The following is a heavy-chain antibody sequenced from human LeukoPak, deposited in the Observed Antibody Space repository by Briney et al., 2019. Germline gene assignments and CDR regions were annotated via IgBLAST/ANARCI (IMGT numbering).Heavy chain of an antibody. J-gene: IGHJ6*03. CDR2: IIPIFGTA. Sequence: SVKVSCKASGGTFSSYAISWVRQAPGQGLEWMGGIIPIFGTANYAQKFQGRVTITADESTSTAYMELSSLRSEDTAVYYCARGLYYDFWSGYPREDYYYMDVWGKGTTVTVSS. CDR3: ARGLYYDFWSGYPREDYYYMDV. D-gene: IGHD3-3*01. V-gene: IGHV1-69*13. CDR1: GGTFSSYA.